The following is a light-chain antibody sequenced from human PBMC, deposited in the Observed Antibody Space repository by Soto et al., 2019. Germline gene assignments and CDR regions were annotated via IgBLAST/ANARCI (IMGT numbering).Light chain of an antibody. CDR1: SSDVGNYDL. V-gene: IGLV2-23*01. CDR3: CSYAGNSAPYG. J-gene: IGLJ1*01. CDR2: EGS. Sequence: QSVLTQPAAVSGSTGQSITIPCTGTSSDVGNYDLVSWYQQHPGKAPKLIIYEGSKRPSGLSIRFSGSKSGNTASLTISGLQAEDEADYHCCSYAGNSAPYGFGTGTKVTVL.